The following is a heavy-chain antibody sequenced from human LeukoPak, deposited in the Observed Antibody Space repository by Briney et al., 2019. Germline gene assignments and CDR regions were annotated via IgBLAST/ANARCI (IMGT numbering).Heavy chain of an antibody. CDR3: ARVVVAASYGMDV. J-gene: IGHJ6*01. CDR2: IYYSGST. D-gene: IGHD2-15*01. Sequence: SETLSLTCTVSGGSISSYYWSWIRQPPGKGLEWIGYIYYSGSTNYNPSLKSRVTISVDTSKNQFSLKLSSVTAADTAVYYCARVVVAASYGMDVWGQGTTVTVSS. V-gene: IGHV4-59*01. CDR1: GGSISSYY.